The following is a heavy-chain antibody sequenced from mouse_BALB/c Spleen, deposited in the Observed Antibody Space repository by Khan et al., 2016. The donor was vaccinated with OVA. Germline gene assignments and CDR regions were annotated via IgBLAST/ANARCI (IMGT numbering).Heavy chain of an antibody. J-gene: IGHJ3*01. Sequence: EVQLQQSGPGLVKPSQSLSLTCTVTGYSITSDYAWNWIRQFPGNKLEWMGYISYSGSTTYNPSLKSRISLTRNPSKNQCFLPLNSVTTEDTATYSCARWVTYWGQGTLVTVSA. CDR2: ISYSGST. CDR3: ARWVTY. V-gene: IGHV3-2*02. CDR1: GYSITSDYA.